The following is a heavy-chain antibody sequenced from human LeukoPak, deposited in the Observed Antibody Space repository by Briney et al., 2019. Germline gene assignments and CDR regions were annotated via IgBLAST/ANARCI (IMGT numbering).Heavy chain of an antibody. J-gene: IGHJ5*02. CDR3: ARVHPSYGFANWFDP. CDR2: PSGNGERT. Sequence: PGGSLRLSCAASGFSLNSYAMSLVRQAPGKGLEWVSTPSGNGERTYYADSVKGRFTVSRDNSKNTLFLQMNSLRIDDTAVYYCARVHPSYGFANWFDPWGQGTLVTVSS. CDR1: GFSLNSYA. V-gene: IGHV3-23*01. D-gene: IGHD5-18*01.